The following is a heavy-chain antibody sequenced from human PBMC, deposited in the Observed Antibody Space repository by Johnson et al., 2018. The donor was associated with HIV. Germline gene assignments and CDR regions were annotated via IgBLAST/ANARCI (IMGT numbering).Heavy chain of an antibody. CDR3: ARGGYNWNDFLNDAFDM. J-gene: IGHJ3*02. V-gene: IGHV3-11*04. CDR1: GFTFSDYY. Sequence: QLQLVESGGGWVKPGGSLSLSCAASGFTFSDYYMTWIRQAPGKGLEWVSYIGRSGTTIYYADSVKGRFTISRDNTKNSLYLQMNSLRAEDTAVYYCARGGYNWNDFLNDAFDMWGQGTVVTVSS. D-gene: IGHD1-1*01. CDR2: IGRSGTTI.